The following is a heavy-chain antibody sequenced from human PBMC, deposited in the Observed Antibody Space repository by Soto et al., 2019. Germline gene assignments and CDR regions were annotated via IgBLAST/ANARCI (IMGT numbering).Heavy chain of an antibody. Sequence: SETLSLTCTVSGGSISSGGYYWSWIRQHPGKGLEWIGYIYYSGSTYYNPSLKSRVTISVDTSKNQFSLKLSSVTAADTAVYYCASLYYDYIWGTSSTTNFDYWGQGTLVTVSS. CDR1: GGSISSGGYY. V-gene: IGHV4-31*03. D-gene: IGHD3-16*01. CDR2: IYYSGST. CDR3: ASLYYDYIWGTSSTTNFDY. J-gene: IGHJ4*02.